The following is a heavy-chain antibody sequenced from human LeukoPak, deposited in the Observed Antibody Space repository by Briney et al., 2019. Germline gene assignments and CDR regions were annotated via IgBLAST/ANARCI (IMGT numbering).Heavy chain of an antibody. D-gene: IGHD3-10*01. CDR3: AKFGLAGSGRYHDAFDI. CDR2: ISGSGGST. J-gene: IGHJ3*02. Sequence: GGSLRLSCAASGFTFSSHGMAWVRQAPGKGLEWVSAISGSGGSTYYADSAKGRSTISRDNSKNTLYLQMNSLRAEDTAVYYCAKFGLAGSGRYHDAFDIWGQGTMVTVSS. CDR1: GFTFSSHG. V-gene: IGHV3-23*01.